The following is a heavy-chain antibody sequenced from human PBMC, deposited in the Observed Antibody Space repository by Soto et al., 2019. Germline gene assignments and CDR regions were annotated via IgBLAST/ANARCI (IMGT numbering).Heavy chain of an antibody. Sequence: PSETLSLTCTSSGGSISSSSYYLGWIRKPPGKGLEWIGSIYYSGSTYYNPSLKSRVTISVDTSKNQFSLKLSSVTAADTAVYYCARRKLRITMVRGVISLDWFDPWGQGTLVTVSS. V-gene: IGHV4-39*01. CDR2: IYYSGST. J-gene: IGHJ5*02. CDR3: ARRKLRITMVRGVISLDWFDP. D-gene: IGHD3-10*01. CDR1: GGSISSSSYY.